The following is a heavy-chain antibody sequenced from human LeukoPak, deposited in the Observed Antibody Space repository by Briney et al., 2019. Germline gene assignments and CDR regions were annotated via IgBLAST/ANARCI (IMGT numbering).Heavy chain of an antibody. D-gene: IGHD1-26*01. CDR3: ASLLGATTAIDY. CDR1: GFTFSNYG. V-gene: IGHV3-23*01. Sequence: PGGSLRLSCGASGFTFSNYGMSWVRQAPGKGLEWVSAVSGGGGSTYYADSVKGRFTISRDNSKNTLYLQMNSLRAEDTAVYYCASLLGATTAIDYWGQGTLVTVSS. CDR2: VSGGGGST. J-gene: IGHJ4*02.